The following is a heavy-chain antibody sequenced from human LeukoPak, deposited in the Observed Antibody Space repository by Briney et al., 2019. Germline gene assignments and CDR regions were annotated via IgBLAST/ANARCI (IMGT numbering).Heavy chain of an antibody. Sequence: GGSLRLSCAASGFTFSSYAMSWVRQAPGKGLEWVSSISSSSSYIYYADSVKGRFTVSRDNAKNSLYLQMNSLRVEDTALYYCARDPPSFQHWGQGTLVTVSS. CDR3: ARDPPSFQH. V-gene: IGHV3-21*01. J-gene: IGHJ1*01. CDR2: ISSSSSYI. CDR1: GFTFSSYA.